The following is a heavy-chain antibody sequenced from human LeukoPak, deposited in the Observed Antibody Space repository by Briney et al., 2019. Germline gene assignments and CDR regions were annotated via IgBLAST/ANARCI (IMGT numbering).Heavy chain of an antibody. J-gene: IGHJ6*02. CDR3: ARDLPPTGPGGSTSWYYYYGMDV. CDR2: ISSSSSYI. CDR1: GFTFSSYS. D-gene: IGHD2-2*01. V-gene: IGHV3-21*01. Sequence: GGFLRLSCAASGFTFSSYSMNWVRQAPGKGLEWVSSISSSSSYIYYADSVKGRFTISRDNAKNSLYLQMNSLRAEDTAVYYCARDLPPTGPGGSTSWYYYYGMDVWGQGTTVTVSS.